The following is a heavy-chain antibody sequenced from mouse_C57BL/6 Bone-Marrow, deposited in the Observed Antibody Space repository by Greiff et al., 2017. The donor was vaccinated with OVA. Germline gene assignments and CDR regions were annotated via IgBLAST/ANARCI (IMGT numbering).Heavy chain of an antibody. V-gene: IGHV14-1*01. CDR2: IDPEDGDT. Sequence: VQLQQSGAELVRPGASVKLSCTASGFNIKDYYMHWVKQRPEQGLEWIGRIDPEDGDTEYAPKFQGKATMTADTSSNTAYLQLSSLTSEDTAVYYGTTRYYGSSAYFDYWGQGTTLTVSS. CDR1: GFNIKDYY. D-gene: IGHD1-1*01. CDR3: TTRYYGSSAYFDY. J-gene: IGHJ2*01.